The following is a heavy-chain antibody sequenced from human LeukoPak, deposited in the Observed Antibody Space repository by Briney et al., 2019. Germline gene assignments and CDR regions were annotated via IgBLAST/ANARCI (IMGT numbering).Heavy chain of an antibody. CDR1: GYTFSDYY. V-gene: IGHV1-2*02. D-gene: IGHD1-1*01. CDR3: ARLREDINWYFDY. Sequence: ASVKVSCKASGYTFSDYYIHWVRQAPGQGLEWMGWINPSSGGADYVQKFQGRVTMTRDTSISTVYMEVSRPTSDDTAVYYCARLREDINWYFDYGGEETLVAV. J-gene: IGHJ4*02. CDR2: INPSSGGA.